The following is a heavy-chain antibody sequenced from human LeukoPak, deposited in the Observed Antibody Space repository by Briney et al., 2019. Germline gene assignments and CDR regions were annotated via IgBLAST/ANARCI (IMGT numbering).Heavy chain of an antibody. D-gene: IGHD2-8*01. J-gene: IGHJ1*01. CDR3: ANNEWQ. V-gene: IGHV3-23*01. Sequence: PGGSLRLSCAASGLTFSSHAMSWVRQAPRKGLEWVSAISGSGGQTYYADSVKGRFTISRDNSKDTLYLQMNNLKAEDTAVYYCANNEWQWGQGTLVTVSS. CDR2: ISGSGGQT. CDR1: GLTFSSHA.